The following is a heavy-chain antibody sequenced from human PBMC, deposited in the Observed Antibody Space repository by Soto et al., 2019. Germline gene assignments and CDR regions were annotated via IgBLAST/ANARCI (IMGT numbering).Heavy chain of an antibody. D-gene: IGHD3-10*01. CDR3: VKGFDLVRGVPSYPA. V-gene: IGHV3-64D*06. J-gene: IGHJ6*02. CDR2: ISSNGGST. Sequence: PGGSLRLSCSASGFTFSSYAMHWVRQAPGKGLEYVSAISSNGGSTYYADSVKGRFTISRDNSKNTLYLQMSSLRAEDTAVYYCVKGFDLVRGVPSYPAWGQGTTVTVSS. CDR1: GFTFSSYA.